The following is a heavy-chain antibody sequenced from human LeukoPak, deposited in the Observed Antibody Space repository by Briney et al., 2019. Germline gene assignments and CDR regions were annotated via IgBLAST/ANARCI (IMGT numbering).Heavy chain of an antibody. Sequence: GGSLRLFCAASGFTFSSYGMHWVRQAPGKGLVWVAVISYDGSNKYYADSVKGRFTISRDNSKNTLYLQMNSLRAEDTAVYYCAKGGEYQLLFYYYYYGMDVWGQGTTVTVSS. V-gene: IGHV3-30*18. CDR1: GFTFSSYG. CDR3: AKGGEYQLLFYYYYYGMDV. J-gene: IGHJ6*02. CDR2: ISYDGSNK. D-gene: IGHD2-2*01.